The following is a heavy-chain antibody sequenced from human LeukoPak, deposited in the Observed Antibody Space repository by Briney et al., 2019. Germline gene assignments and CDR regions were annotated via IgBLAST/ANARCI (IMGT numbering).Heavy chain of an antibody. Sequence: PSETLSLTCTVSGGSISSGIYYWSWIRQPAGKGLEWIGRIYTSGSTNYNPSLKSRVTISVDTSKNQFSMKLSSVTAADTAVYYCARSRRTNYYDISDPGYDDFDIWGQGTMVTVSS. CDR2: IYTSGST. D-gene: IGHD3-22*01. V-gene: IGHV4-61*02. CDR3: ARSRRTNYYDISDPGYDDFDI. CDR1: GGSISSGIYY. J-gene: IGHJ3*02.